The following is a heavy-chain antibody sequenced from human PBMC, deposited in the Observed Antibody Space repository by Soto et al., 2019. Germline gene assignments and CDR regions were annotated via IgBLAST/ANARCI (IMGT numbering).Heavy chain of an antibody. Sequence: SGGXXXSGGYYWSWIRQHPGKGLEWIGYIYYSGSTYYNPSLKSRVTISVDTSKNQFSLKLSSVTAADTAVYYCAAMVRGVITIFDYWGQGTLVTVSS. J-gene: IGHJ4*02. V-gene: IGHV4-31*02. CDR2: IYYSGST. CDR3: AAMVRGVITIFDY. CDR1: GGXXXSGGYY. D-gene: IGHD3-10*01.